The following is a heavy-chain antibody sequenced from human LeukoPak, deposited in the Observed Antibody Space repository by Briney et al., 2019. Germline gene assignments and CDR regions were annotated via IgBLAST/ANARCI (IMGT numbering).Heavy chain of an antibody. CDR2: ISAYNGNT. CDR3: ARVPGYYDSSGYWDFDY. CDR1: GYTFTSYG. D-gene: IGHD3-22*01. Sequence: ASVKVSCKASGYTFTSYGISWVRQAPGQGLEWMGWISAYNGNTNHAQKLQGRVTMTTDTSTSTAYMELRSLRSDDTAVYYCARVPGYYDSSGYWDFDYWGQGTLVAVSS. J-gene: IGHJ4*02. V-gene: IGHV1-18*01.